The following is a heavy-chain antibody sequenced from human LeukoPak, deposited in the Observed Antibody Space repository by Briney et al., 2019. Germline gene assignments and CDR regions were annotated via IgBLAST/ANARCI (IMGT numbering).Heavy chain of an antibody. J-gene: IGHJ4*02. Sequence: GGSLRLSCAASGFTFSNYGMSWVRQAPGKGLEWVAVISYDGSNKYYADSVKGRFTISRDNSKNTLYLQMNSLRAEDTAVYYCARDGGYYYFDYWGQGTLVTVSS. CDR2: ISYDGSNK. CDR1: GFTFSNYG. V-gene: IGHV3-30*03. CDR3: ARDGGYYYFDY. D-gene: IGHD3-3*01.